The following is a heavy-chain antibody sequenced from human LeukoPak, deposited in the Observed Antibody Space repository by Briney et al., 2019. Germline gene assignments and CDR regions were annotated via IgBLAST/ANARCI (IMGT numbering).Heavy chain of an antibody. V-gene: IGHV3-7*03. D-gene: IGHD6-19*01. J-gene: IGHJ4*02. CDR1: GFSFSTYW. CDR2: IKQDGSEK. CDR3: AKDDGSGWYQIDY. Sequence: PGGSLRLSCAASGFSFSTYWMSWVRQAPGKGLEWVTNIKQDGSEKYYVDSVKGRFTISRDNAENSLYLQMNNLRAEDTAVYYCAKDDGSGWYQIDYWGQGTLVTVSS.